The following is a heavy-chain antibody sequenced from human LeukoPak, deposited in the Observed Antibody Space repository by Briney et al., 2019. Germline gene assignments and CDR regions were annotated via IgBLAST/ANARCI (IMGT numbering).Heavy chain of an antibody. Sequence: ASVKVSCKASGYTFTSYYMHWVRQAPGQGLGWMGIINPSGGSTSYAQKFQGRVTMTRDTSTSTVYMELSSLRSEDTAVYYCARGYCSSTSCSPGALGYWGQGTLVTVSS. D-gene: IGHD2-2*01. CDR1: GYTFTSYY. V-gene: IGHV1-46*01. CDR3: ARGYCSSTSCSPGALGY. J-gene: IGHJ4*02. CDR2: INPSGGST.